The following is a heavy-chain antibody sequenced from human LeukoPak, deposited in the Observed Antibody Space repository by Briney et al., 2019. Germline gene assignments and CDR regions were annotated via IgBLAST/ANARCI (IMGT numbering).Heavy chain of an antibody. CDR3: ARVGFSNSYEY. J-gene: IGHJ4*02. CDR1: GYTFTSFD. CDR2: MNPNTDNR. V-gene: IGHV1-8*03. D-gene: IGHD3-10*01. Sequence: ASVKVSCKASGYTFTSFDINWVRQAAGQGLEWMGWMNPNTDNRGYAQRFQGRVTITWDTSISTAYMELTSLRSEDTALYYCARVGFSNSYEYWGQGTLVTVSS.